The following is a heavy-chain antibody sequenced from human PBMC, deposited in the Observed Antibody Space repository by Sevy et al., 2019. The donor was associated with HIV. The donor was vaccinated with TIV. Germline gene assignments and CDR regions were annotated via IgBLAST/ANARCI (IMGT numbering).Heavy chain of an antibody. D-gene: IGHD3-3*01. Sequence: GGSQRLSCAASGFTFSSYSMNWVRQAPGKGLEWVSSISSSSSYIYYADSVKSRFTISRDNAKNSLYLQMNSLRAEDTAVYYCARDLGRGTIFRVVISLWGQGTMVTVSS. CDR3: ARDLGRGTIFRVVISL. CDR1: GFTFSSYS. CDR2: ISSSSSYI. V-gene: IGHV3-21*01. J-gene: IGHJ3*01.